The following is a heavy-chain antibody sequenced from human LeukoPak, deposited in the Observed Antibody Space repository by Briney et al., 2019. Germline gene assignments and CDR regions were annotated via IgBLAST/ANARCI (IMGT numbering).Heavy chain of an antibody. CDR3: ARVWGLGSGYYWHYYYYYMDV. CDR2: IYYSGST. CDR1: GGSISSSSYY. J-gene: IGHJ6*03. V-gene: IGHV4-39*07. Sequence: SETLSLTCTVSGGSISSSSYYWGWIRQPPGKGLEWIGSIYYSGSTYYNPSLKSRVTISVDTSKNQFSLKLSSVTAADTAVYYCARVWGLGSGYYWHYYYYYMDVWGKGTTVTVSS. D-gene: IGHD3-22*01.